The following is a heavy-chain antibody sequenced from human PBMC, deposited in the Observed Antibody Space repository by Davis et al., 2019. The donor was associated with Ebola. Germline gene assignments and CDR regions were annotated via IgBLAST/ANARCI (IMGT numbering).Heavy chain of an antibody. CDR1: GGSISSSNW. J-gene: IGHJ6*02. Sequence: SETLSLTCAVSGGSISSSNWWSWVRQPPGKGLEWIGEINHSGSTNYNPSLKSRVTISVDTSKNQFSLKLSSVTAADTAVYYCARPVFYYGMDVWGQGTTVTVSS. CDR3: ARPVFYYGMDV. CDR2: INHSGST. V-gene: IGHV4-4*02.